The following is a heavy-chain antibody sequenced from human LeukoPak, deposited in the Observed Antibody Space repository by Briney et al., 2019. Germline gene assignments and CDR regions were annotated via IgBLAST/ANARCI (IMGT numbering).Heavy chain of an antibody. CDR3: ARGRGQWLGPPYWYFDL. J-gene: IGHJ2*01. V-gene: IGHV1-69*05. CDR2: FIPLFGTA. D-gene: IGHD6-19*01. CDR1: GDTFNNYA. Sequence: SVEVSCKASGDTFNNYAINWVRQAPGQGLEWMGGFIPLFGTAKYAQQFLDSITISTDESTTTGYLHVNNLRSEDTAIYYCARGRGQWLGPPYWYFDLWGRGSLVTVSS.